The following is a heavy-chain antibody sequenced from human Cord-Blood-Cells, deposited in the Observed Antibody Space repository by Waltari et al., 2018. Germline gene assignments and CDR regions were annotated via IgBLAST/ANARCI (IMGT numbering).Heavy chain of an antibody. D-gene: IGHD1-7*01. Sequence: QVPLVQSGAEVKKPGASVKVSCKACGYTFTGYYLHWVRQAPGQGLEWMGWINPNSGGTNYAQKFQGRVTMTRDTSISTAYMELSRLRSDDTAVYYCADGLFRREVDNWNYDAFDIWGQGTMVTVSS. V-gene: IGHV1-2*02. J-gene: IGHJ3*02. CDR2: INPNSGGT. CDR3: ADGLFRREVDNWNYDAFDI. CDR1: GYTFTGYY.